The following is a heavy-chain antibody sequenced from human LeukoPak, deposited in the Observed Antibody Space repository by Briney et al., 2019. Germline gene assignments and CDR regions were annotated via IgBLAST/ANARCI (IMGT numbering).Heavy chain of an antibody. CDR2: ISWDGGST. D-gene: IGHD3-3*01. CDR3: ARAGYDFWSGYFFDY. CDR1: GFTFDDYT. Sequence: GGSLRPSXAASGFTFDDYTMHWVRQAPGKGLEWVSLISWDGGSTYYADSVKGRFTISRDNSKNSLYLQMNSLRTEDTALYYCARAGYDFWSGYFFDYWGQGTLVTVSS. V-gene: IGHV3-43*01. J-gene: IGHJ4*02.